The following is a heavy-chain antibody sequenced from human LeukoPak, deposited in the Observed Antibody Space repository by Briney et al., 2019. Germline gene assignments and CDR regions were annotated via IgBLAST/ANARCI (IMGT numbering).Heavy chain of an antibody. Sequence: PSGTLSLTCTVSGGSISSYYWSWIRQPPGKGLEWIGYIYTSGSTNYNPSLKSRVTISVDTSKNQFSLKLSSVTAADTAVYYCASPSGSLLTDAFDIWGQGTMVTVSS. CDR3: ASPSGSLLTDAFDI. D-gene: IGHD6-13*01. J-gene: IGHJ3*02. CDR2: IYTSGST. CDR1: GGSISSYY. V-gene: IGHV4-4*09.